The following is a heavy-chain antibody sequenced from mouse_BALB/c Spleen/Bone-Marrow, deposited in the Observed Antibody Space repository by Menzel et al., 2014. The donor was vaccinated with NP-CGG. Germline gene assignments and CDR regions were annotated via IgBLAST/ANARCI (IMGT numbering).Heavy chain of an antibody. CDR2: INPSSGYT. Sequence: QVQLQQSGAELARPGASVKMSCKASGYTFTSYTMHWVKQRPGQGLEWIGYINPSSGYTNYNQKFKDKATLTADKSSSTAYMQLSSLTSGDPAVYYCARAAYYRYDEGAWFAYWGQGTLVTVSA. J-gene: IGHJ3*01. CDR1: GYTFTSYT. CDR3: ARAAYYRYDEGAWFAY. V-gene: IGHV1-4*01. D-gene: IGHD2-14*01.